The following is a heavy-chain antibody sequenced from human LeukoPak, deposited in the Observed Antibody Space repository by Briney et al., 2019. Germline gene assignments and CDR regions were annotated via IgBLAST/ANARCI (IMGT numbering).Heavy chain of an antibody. J-gene: IGHJ3*02. CDR2: IHYSGSP. Sequence: SETLSLTCTVSGVSISSYYWTWIRQPPGKGLEWIGNIHYSGSPNYNLSLKSRVTMSLDTSKNQFSLKLSSVTAADTAVYYCARPVDSSIWYDALDIWGQGTVVTVSS. CDR1: GVSISSYY. D-gene: IGHD6-13*01. CDR3: ARPVDSSIWYDALDI. V-gene: IGHV4-59*08.